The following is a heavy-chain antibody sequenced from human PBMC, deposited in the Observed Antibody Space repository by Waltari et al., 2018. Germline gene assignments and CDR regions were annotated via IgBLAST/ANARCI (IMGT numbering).Heavy chain of an antibody. CDR1: GYSISRGYY. D-gene: IGHD6-19*01. V-gene: IGHV4-38-2*01. Sequence: QVQLQESGPGLVKPSETLSLTCAVSGYSISRGYYWGWIRQPPGKGLEWIGSIYHSGSTYYNPSLKSRVTISVDTSKNQFSLKLSSVTAADTAVYYCARLVAVADPNWYFDLWGRGTLVTVSS. CDR2: IYHSGST. J-gene: IGHJ2*01. CDR3: ARLVAVADPNWYFDL.